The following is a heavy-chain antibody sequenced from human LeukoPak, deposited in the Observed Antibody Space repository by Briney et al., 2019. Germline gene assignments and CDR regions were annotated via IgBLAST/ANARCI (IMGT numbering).Heavy chain of an antibody. CDR3: ARGDGQVSRFLEWLDDHYFDY. CDR1: GFTFSNYE. D-gene: IGHD3-3*01. V-gene: IGHV4-59*01. Sequence: GSLRLSCAASGFTFSNYEMNWIRQPPGKGLEWIGYIYYSGSTNYNPSLKSRVTISVDTSKNQFSLKLSSVTAADTAVYYCARGDGQVSRFLEWLDDHYFDYWGQGTLVTVSS. CDR2: IYYSGST. J-gene: IGHJ4*02.